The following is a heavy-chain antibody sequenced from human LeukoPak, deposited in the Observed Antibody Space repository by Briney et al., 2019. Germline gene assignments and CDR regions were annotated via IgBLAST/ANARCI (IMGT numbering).Heavy chain of an antibody. V-gene: IGHV1-18*01. CDR3: ARRGGRGFVDY. Sequence: ASVKVSCKASGYTFTSYGITWVRQAPGQGPEWMGWISAYNSNTNYAQKLQGRVTMTTDKSTSTAHMELRSLRSDDTAVYYCARRGGRGFVDYWGQGTLVTVSS. CDR1: GYTFTSYG. D-gene: IGHD2-15*01. CDR2: ISAYNSNT. J-gene: IGHJ4*02.